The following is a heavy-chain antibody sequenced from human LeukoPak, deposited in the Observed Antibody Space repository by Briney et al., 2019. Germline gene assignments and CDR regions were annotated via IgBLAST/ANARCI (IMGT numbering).Heavy chain of an antibody. Sequence: SQTLSLTCAISGDSVSTNSAAWNWLRQSPSRGLEWLGRTYYRSKLYNDYAISVKSRMTINPDTSKNKFSLQLNSVTPEDTAVYYCVRGFSTFFDYWGQGTLVAVSS. V-gene: IGHV6-1*01. CDR3: VRGFSTFFDY. CDR1: GDSVSTNSAA. J-gene: IGHJ4*02. CDR2: TYYRSKLYN. D-gene: IGHD3-10*01.